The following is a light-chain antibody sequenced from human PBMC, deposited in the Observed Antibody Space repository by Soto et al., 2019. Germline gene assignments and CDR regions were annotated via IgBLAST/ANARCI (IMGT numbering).Light chain of an antibody. V-gene: IGKV3-15*01. CDR1: QSVSSN. Sequence: EIVMTQSPATLSVSPGERATPSCRASQSVSSNLAWYQQKPGQAPRFLIYGASTRATGIPARFSGSGSGTEFTLTISSLQSEDFAVYYCQQYGAFGQGTKVDIK. J-gene: IGKJ1*01. CDR3: QQYGA. CDR2: GAS.